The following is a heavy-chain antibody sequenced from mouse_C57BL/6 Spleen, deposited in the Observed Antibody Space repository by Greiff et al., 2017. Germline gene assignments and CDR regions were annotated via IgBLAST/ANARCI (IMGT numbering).Heavy chain of an antibody. Sequence: VQLQQSGPGLVQPSHSLSISCTVSGFSLTSYGVRWVRQSPGKGLEWLGVIWSGGSTDYNAAFISRLSISNDNSENPVFIKKNNMKADDADINYSARRWRTYYGDYDWYFDVWGTGTTVTVSS. J-gene: IGHJ1*03. CDR3: ARRWRTYYGDYDWYFDV. D-gene: IGHD2-13*01. V-gene: IGHV2-2*01. CDR2: IWSGGST. CDR1: GFSLTSYG.